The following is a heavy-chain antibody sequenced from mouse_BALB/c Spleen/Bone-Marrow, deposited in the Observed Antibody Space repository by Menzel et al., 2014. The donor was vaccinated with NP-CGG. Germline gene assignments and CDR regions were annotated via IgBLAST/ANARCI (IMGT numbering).Heavy chain of an antibody. J-gene: IGHJ2*01. Sequence: VKLMESGPSLVQPSQRLSITCTVSGFSLTSYGVHWVRQSPGKGQEWLGVIWRGGSTDYNAAFMSRLSITKNNSKSQVIIKMNSLQADDTAIYYCAKRGNYGYFDYWGQGTTLTVSS. CDR3: AKRGNYGYFDY. D-gene: IGHD2-1*01. CDR1: GFSLTSYG. CDR2: IWRGGST. V-gene: IGHV2-5-1*01.